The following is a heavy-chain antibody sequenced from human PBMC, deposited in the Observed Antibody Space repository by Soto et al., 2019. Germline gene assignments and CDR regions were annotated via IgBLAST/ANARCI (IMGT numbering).Heavy chain of an antibody. CDR2: IWYDGSSK. CDR1: GFTFSSYG. D-gene: IGHD6-13*01. V-gene: IGHV3-30*02. CDR3: VKDRTSGWSFDY. Sequence: GGSLRLSCAASGFTFSSYGMHWVRQAPGKGLEWVAVIWYDGSSKYYVDSVKGRFTISRDNSRDTLSLQMNSLRVEDTAVYYCVKDRTSGWSFDYWGQGIMVTVSS. J-gene: IGHJ4*02.